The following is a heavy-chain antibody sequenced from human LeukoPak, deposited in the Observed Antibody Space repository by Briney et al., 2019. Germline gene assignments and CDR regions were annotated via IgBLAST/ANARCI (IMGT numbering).Heavy chain of an antibody. Sequence: GGSLRLSCAASGFAFSSYWMSWVRQAPGKGLEWVANIRQDGSEKYYVDSVKGRFTISRDNAKNLLYLQMNSLRADDTAVYYCARDIGMVRGVMTASRRAFDIWGQGTMVTVSS. CDR3: ARDIGMVRGVMTASRRAFDI. CDR1: GFAFSSYW. D-gene: IGHD3-10*01. CDR2: IRQDGSEK. V-gene: IGHV3-7*05. J-gene: IGHJ3*02.